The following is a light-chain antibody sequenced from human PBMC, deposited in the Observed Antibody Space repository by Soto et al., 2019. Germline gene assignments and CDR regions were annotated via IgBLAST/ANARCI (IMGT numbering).Light chain of an antibody. CDR3: QSLGTGIQV. V-gene: IGLV4-69*01. J-gene: IGLJ3*02. CDR2: INYDGTH. Sequence: QAVVTQSPSASASLGASVKLTCTLCSGYSTYAIAWHQQQSEKGPRFLMKINYDGTHSKGDGFFDRFSGSSSGAERHLTISSLQSDDEADYYCQSLGTGIQVFGGGTKVTVL. CDR1: SGYSTYA.